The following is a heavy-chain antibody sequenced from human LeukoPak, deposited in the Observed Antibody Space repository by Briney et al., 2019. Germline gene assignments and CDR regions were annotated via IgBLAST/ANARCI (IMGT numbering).Heavy chain of an antibody. V-gene: IGHV3-48*02. Sequence: GGSLRLSCAASGFTFSSYSVNWVRQAPGKGLEWVSYISSSSSTIYYADSVKGRFTISRDNAKNSLYLQMNSLRDEDTAVYYCARVSRRSGGDCYGYFDYWGQGTLVTVSS. CDR2: ISSSSSTI. J-gene: IGHJ4*02. CDR3: ARVSRRSGGDCYGYFDY. CDR1: GFTFSSYS. D-gene: IGHD2-21*02.